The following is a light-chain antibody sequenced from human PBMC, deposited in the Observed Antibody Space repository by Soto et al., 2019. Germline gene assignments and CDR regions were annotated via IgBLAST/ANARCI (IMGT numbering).Light chain of an antibody. Sequence: QSALTQPASVSASPGQSITISCTGTSGDIGGYNYVSWYQQHPGRAPKLMIYDVSHRPSGVSNRFSGSKSGNTASLTISGLQAEDEADYYCSSYTITSTVVFGGGTKLTVL. J-gene: IGLJ2*01. CDR1: SGDIGGYNY. CDR3: SSYTITSTVV. CDR2: DVS. V-gene: IGLV2-14*03.